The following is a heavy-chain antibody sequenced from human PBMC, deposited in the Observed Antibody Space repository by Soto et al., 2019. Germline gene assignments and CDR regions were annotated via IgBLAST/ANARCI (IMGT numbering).Heavy chain of an antibody. CDR1: GYTLTELS. J-gene: IGHJ4*02. CDR3: ATRLYRGSGHNRQYYFAY. Sequence: ASVKVSCKVSGYTLTELSMHWVRQAPGEGLEWMGGFDPEDGETIYAQKFQGRVTMTEDTSTDTAYMELSSLRSEDTAVYYCATRLYRGSGHNRQYYFAYPGQRTPVPVSS. CDR2: FDPEDGET. D-gene: IGHD6-19*01. V-gene: IGHV1-24*01.